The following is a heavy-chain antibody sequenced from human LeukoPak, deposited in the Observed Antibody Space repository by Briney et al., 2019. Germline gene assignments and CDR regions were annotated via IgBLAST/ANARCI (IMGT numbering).Heavy chain of an antibody. CDR2: MSGSGDSI. J-gene: IGHJ4*02. Sequence: GGSLRLSCAASGFTFSNYPMTWVRQAPGKGLEWVSAMSGSGDSIKYADSVKGRFTMSRDNSKNTLYLRMNSLRAEDTAVYYCAGHHPRNTVDFWGQGTLVTVSS. V-gene: IGHV3-23*01. D-gene: IGHD2/OR15-2a*01. CDR3: AGHHPRNTVDF. CDR1: GFTFSNYP.